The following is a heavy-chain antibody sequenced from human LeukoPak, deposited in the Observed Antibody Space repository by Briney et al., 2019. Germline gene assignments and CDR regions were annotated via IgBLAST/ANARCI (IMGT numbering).Heavy chain of an antibody. V-gene: IGHV3-30-3*01. CDR3: ARSYDILTGYPVDY. CDR1: GITVNTNY. J-gene: IGHJ4*02. D-gene: IGHD3-9*01. CDR2: ISYDGSNK. Sequence: SGGSLRLSCAASGITVNTNYMSWVRQAPGKGLEWVAVISYDGSNKYYADSVKGRFTISRDNSKNTLYLQMNSLRAEDTAVYYCARSYDILTGYPVDYWGQGTLVTVSS.